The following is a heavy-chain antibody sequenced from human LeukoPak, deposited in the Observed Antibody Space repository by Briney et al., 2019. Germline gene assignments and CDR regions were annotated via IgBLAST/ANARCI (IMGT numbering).Heavy chain of an antibody. Sequence: SETLSLTCTASGGSISSSSYYWAWIRQPPGKGLEWIGEIYHSGSTNYNPSLKSRVTISVDKSKNQFSLKLSSVTAADTAVYYCVRGYYDSSGTKIDYWGQGTLVTVSS. CDR3: VRGYYDSSGTKIDY. J-gene: IGHJ4*02. CDR2: IYHSGST. D-gene: IGHD3-22*01. V-gene: IGHV4-39*07. CDR1: GGSISSSSYY.